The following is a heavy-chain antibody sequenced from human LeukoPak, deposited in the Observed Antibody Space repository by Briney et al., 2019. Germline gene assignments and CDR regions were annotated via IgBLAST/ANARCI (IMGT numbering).Heavy chain of an antibody. Sequence: GASVKVSCKTSGYSFTGYFMHWVRQAPGQGLEWMGWINPNSGDTKYAQRFQGRVTMTRDTSINTAYMELRRLTSDDTAVYYCARVPSMIRGVVNYGMDVRGQGTTVTVSS. CDR1: GYSFTGYF. V-gene: IGHV1-2*02. CDR2: INPNSGDT. CDR3: ARVPSMIRGVVNYGMDV. J-gene: IGHJ6*02. D-gene: IGHD3-10*01.